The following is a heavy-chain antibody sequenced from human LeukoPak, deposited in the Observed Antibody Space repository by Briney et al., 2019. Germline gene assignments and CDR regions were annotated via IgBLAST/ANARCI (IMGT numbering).Heavy chain of an antibody. CDR1: GFTFSSYA. V-gene: IGHV3-23*01. Sequence: GGSLRLSCAASGFTFSSYAMSWVRQAPGKGLEWVSATSGSGGSTYYADSVKGRFTISRDNSKNTLYLQMNSLRAEDTAVYYCARGVAAAGTVWAFDIWGQGTMVTVSS. J-gene: IGHJ3*02. CDR2: TSGSGGST. D-gene: IGHD6-13*01. CDR3: ARGVAAAGTVWAFDI.